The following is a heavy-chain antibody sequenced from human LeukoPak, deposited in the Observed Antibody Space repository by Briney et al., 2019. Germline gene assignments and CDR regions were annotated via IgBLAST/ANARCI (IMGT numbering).Heavy chain of an antibody. D-gene: IGHD1-26*01. CDR3: ATVGAAKGGGFDY. CDR2: INPNSGGT. CDR1: GYTFTGYY. J-gene: IGHJ4*02. Sequence: ASVKVSCKASGYTFTGYYMHWVRQAPGQGLEWMGWINPNSGGTNYAQKFQGRVTMTRDTSISTAYMELSRLRSDDTAVYYCATVGAAKGGGFDYWGQGTLVTVSS. V-gene: IGHV1-2*02.